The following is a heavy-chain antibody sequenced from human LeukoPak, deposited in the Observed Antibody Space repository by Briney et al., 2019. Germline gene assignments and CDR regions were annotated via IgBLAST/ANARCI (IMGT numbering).Heavy chain of an antibody. CDR3: ARVGYYYYYGMDV. CDR2: INPISGGT. J-gene: IGHJ6*02. V-gene: IGHV1-2*02. CDR1: GYTFTDYY. Sequence: ASVKVSFKASGYTFTDYYIHWVRQAPGQGLEWMGWINPISGGTNSAQKFQGRVTMTRDTSISTAFMELSRLRSDDTAVYYCARVGYYYYYGMDVWGQGTTVTVSS.